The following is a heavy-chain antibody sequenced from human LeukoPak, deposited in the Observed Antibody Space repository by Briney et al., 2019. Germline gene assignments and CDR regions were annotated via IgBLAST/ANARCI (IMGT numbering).Heavy chain of an antibody. D-gene: IGHD2-15*01. Sequence: GESLKISCEGSGYSFTNYWIGWVRQMPGKGLEWMGIIFPGDSDTRYSPSFQGQVIISVDRSINTAYLQWSSLKASDSGVYYCMRLGYCSGGRCSPINYYYYYMDVWGKGTTVTIFS. CDR2: IFPGDSDT. CDR1: GYSFTNYW. CDR3: MRLGYCSGGRCSPINYYYYYMDV. J-gene: IGHJ6*03. V-gene: IGHV5-51*01.